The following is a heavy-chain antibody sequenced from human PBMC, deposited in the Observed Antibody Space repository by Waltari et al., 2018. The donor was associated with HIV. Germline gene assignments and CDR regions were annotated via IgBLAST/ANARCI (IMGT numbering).Heavy chain of an antibody. CDR1: GFAVNTYT. CDR2: ISKSSDYN. CDR3: AAPGGMDV. Sequence: EVQLVESGGGLVKPGGSLRLSCGVSGFAVNTYTMNWVRQAPGKGLEWVSSISKSSDYNYYADSVKGRFTISRDSAKNSLYLQMNSLRAEDTAVYYCAAPGGMDVWGQGTTVTVSS. J-gene: IGHJ6*02. V-gene: IGHV3-21*01.